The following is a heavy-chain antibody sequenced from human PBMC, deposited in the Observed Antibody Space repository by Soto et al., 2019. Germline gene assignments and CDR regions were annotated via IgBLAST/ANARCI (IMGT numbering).Heavy chain of an antibody. J-gene: IGHJ5*02. CDR2: IYYSGST. V-gene: IGHV4-30-4*01. CDR1: GGSISSGDYY. Sequence: LSLTCTVSGGSISSGDYYWSWIRQPPGKGLEWIGYIYYSGSTYYNPSLKSRVTISVDTSKNQFSLKLSSVTAADTAVYYCARVGGLITMIESGNWFDPWGQGTLVTVSS. CDR3: ARVGGLITMIESGNWFDP. D-gene: IGHD3-22*01.